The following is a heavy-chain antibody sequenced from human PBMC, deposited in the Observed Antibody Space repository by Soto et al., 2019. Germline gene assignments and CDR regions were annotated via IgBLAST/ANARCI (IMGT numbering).Heavy chain of an antibody. D-gene: IGHD2-15*01. J-gene: IGHJ3*02. CDR2: IYPGDSDT. V-gene: IGHV5-51*01. Sequence: IGWVRQMPGKGLEWMGIIYPGDSDTRYSPSFQGQVTISADKSISTAYLQWSSLKASDTAMYYCARSLSTCSGGSCYPGAFDIWGQGTMVTVSS. CDR3: ARSLSTCSGGSCYPGAFDI.